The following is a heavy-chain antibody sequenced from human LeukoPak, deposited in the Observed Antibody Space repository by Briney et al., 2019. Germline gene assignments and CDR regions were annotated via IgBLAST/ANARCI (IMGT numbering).Heavy chain of an antibody. CDR1: GFTFGDYA. CDR3: TRDPARGWELLIFDY. Sequence: GGSLRLSCTASGFTFGDYAMSWFRQAPGKGLEWVGFIRSKAYGGTTEYAASVKGRFTISRDDSKSIAYLQMNSLKTEDTAVYYCTRDPARGWELLIFDYWGQGTLVTVSS. D-gene: IGHD1-26*01. V-gene: IGHV3-49*03. J-gene: IGHJ4*02. CDR2: IRSKAYGGTT.